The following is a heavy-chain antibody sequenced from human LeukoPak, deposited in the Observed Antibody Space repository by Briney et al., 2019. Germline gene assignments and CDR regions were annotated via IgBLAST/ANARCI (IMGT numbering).Heavy chain of an antibody. CDR1: GGTFSSYA. Sequence: ASVKVSCKASGGTFSSYAISWVRQAPGQGLEWMGRIIPILGIANYAQKFQGRVTITADKSTSTAYMELSSLRSEDTAVYYCARDAYYDILTAGEDYWGQGTLVTVSS. J-gene: IGHJ4*02. V-gene: IGHV1-69*04. CDR3: ARDAYYDILTAGEDY. D-gene: IGHD3-9*01. CDR2: IIPILGIA.